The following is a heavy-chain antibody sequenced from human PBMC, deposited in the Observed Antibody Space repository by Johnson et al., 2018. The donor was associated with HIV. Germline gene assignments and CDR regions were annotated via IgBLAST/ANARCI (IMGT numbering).Heavy chain of an antibody. Sequence: QVQLVESGGVVVQPGGSLRLSCAVSGFTFDDYAMHWVRQAPGKGLEWVAVISSDGGAEYYADSVKGRFTISRDNSKNTLYLQMHSLRAEDTAVYYCAKLTIFGVVTTGDAFDIWGQGTMVTVSS. V-gene: IGHV3-30-3*01. CDR1: GFTFDDYA. D-gene: IGHD3-3*01. J-gene: IGHJ3*02. CDR3: AKLTIFGVVTTGDAFDI. CDR2: ISSDGGAE.